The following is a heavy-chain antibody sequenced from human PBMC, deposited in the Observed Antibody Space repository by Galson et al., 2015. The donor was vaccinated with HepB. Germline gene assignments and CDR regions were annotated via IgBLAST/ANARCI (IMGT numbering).Heavy chain of an antibody. V-gene: IGHV3-53*01. CDR3: ARDHWDYRHGMDV. D-gene: IGHD1-7*01. CDR2: IYTGGST. Sequence: SLRLSCAASGFSVSSNYMSWVRQAPGKGLEWVSVIYTGGSTYYADSVRGRFSISRDNSRNTLYLQTNSLGAEDTALYYCARDHWDYRHGMDVWGQGTTVTVSS. CDR1: GFSVSSNY. J-gene: IGHJ6*02.